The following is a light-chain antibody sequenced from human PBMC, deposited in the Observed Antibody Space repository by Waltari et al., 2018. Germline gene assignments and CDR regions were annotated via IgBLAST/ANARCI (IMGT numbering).Light chain of an antibody. J-gene: IGKJ2*01. Sequence: DTVMTQTPISLSVTPGQPASISCQPSQSLLSTDGKTYLYGYLQKPGQPPQLLIYEFSVRFSGVPDRFSGSGSGTDFTLKISRVEAEDVGIYYCMQATHIPYTLGQGTKLQIK. CDR1: QSLLSTDGKTY. V-gene: IGKV2-29*02. CDR3: MQATHIPYT. CDR2: EFS.